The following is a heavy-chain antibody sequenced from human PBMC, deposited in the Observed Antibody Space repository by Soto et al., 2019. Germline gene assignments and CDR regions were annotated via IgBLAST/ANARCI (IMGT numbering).Heavy chain of an antibody. CDR3: ARAATGSYHSAY. CDR1: GYAFTSYG. CDR2: IAPHSGRT. D-gene: IGHD3-10*01. J-gene: IGHJ4*02. V-gene: IGHV1-18*04. Sequence: QVQLVQSGPEVKKPGASVRVSCMTSGYAFTSYGVNWVRQAPGQGLEWMGWIAPHSGRTTYLPKFQGRVTITAAAATNTAYMELGSLSSDDTGIYFCARAATGSYHSAYWGQGTVVTVSS.